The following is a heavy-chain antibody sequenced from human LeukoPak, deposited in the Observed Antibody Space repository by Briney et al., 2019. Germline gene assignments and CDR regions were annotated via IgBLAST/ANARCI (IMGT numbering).Heavy chain of an antibody. J-gene: IGHJ6*03. CDR2: ISYDGSNK. V-gene: IGHV3-30*03. Sequence: GGSLRLSCAASGFTFSSYGMHWVRQAPGKGLEWVAVISYDGSNKYYADSVKGRFTISRDNSKNTLYLQMNSLRAEDTAVYYCARARGGMVRDLYYMDVWGKGTTVTVSS. CDR3: ARARGGMVRDLYYMDV. CDR1: GFTFSSYG. D-gene: IGHD3-10*01.